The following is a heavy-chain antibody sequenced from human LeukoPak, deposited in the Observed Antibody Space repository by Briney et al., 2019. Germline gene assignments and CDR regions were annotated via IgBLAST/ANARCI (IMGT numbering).Heavy chain of an antibody. CDR3: ASQYYYDSSGYYYYFDY. V-gene: IGHV4-39*01. CDR1: GASINSYY. CDR2: IYYSGST. Sequence: PSETLSLTCSVSGASINSYYWGRIRQPPGKGLEWIGSIYYSGSTYYNPSLKSRVTISVDTSKNQFSLKLSSVTAADTAVYYCASQYYYDSSGYYYYFDYWGQGTLVTVSS. D-gene: IGHD3-22*01. J-gene: IGHJ4*02.